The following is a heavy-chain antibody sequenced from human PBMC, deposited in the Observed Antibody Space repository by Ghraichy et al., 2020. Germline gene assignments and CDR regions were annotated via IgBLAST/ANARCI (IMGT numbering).Heavy chain of an antibody. CDR2: IYYSGST. D-gene: IGHD3-10*01. V-gene: IGHV4-39*01. Sequence: SETLSLTCTVSGGSISSSSYYWGWIRQPPGKGLEWIGSIYYSGSTYYNPSLKSRVTISVDTSKNQFSLKLSSVTAADTAVYYCASLHYGSGSYYLYYYYGMDVWGQGTTVTVSS. J-gene: IGHJ6*02. CDR3: ASLHYGSGSYYLYYYYGMDV. CDR1: GGSISSSSYY.